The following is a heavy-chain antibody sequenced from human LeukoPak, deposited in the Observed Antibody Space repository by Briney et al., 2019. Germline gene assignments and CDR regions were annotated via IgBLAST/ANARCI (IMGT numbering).Heavy chain of an antibody. CDR3: ARIGDCTGTRCYGGYYFDY. Sequence: SGTLSLTCTVSGGSISSSNWCWVRQPPGKGLEWIGEISHSGIISYNPSLRSRVTISIDKSKNQFSLKLNSVTAADTAVYYCARIGDCTGTRCYGGYYFDYWGRGTLVTVSS. CDR2: ISHSGII. D-gene: IGHD2-2*01. J-gene: IGHJ4*02. V-gene: IGHV4-4*02. CDR1: GGSISSSNW.